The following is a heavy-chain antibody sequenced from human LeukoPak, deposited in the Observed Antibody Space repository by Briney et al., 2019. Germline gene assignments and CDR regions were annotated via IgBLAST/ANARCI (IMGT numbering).Heavy chain of an antibody. Sequence: GGSLRLSCAASGFTFSSYAMHWVRQAPGKGLEWVAVISYDGSNKYYADSVKGRFTISRDNSKNTLYLQMNSLRAEDTAVYYCAKDGAHYSSSWYYFDYWGQGTLVTVSS. V-gene: IGHV3-30-3*01. D-gene: IGHD6-13*01. CDR1: GFTFSSYA. CDR2: ISYDGSNK. J-gene: IGHJ4*02. CDR3: AKDGAHYSSSWYYFDY.